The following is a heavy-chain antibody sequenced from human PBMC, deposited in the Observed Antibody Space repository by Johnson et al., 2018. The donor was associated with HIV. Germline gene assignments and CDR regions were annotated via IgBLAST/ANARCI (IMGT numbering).Heavy chain of an antibody. CDR2: ISWNSGSI. J-gene: IGHJ3*02. Sequence: VQLVESGGGLVQPGGSLRLSCAASGFTFSSYAMSWVRQAPGKGLEWVSGISWNSGSIGYADFVKGRFTISRDNSKNTLYLQMNSLRAEDTAVYYCAKDYEWFGEFVDAFDIWGQGTMVTVSS. D-gene: IGHD3-10*01. V-gene: IGHV3-23*04. CDR1: GFTFSSYA. CDR3: AKDYEWFGEFVDAFDI.